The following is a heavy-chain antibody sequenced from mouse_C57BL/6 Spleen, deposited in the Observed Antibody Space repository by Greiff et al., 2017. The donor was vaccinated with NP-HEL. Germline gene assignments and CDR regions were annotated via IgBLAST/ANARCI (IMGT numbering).Heavy chain of an antibody. Sequence: QVQLQQPGTELVKPGASVKLSCKASGYTFTSYWMHWVKQRPGQGLEWIGNINPSNGGTNYNEKFKSKATLTVDKSSSTAYMQLSSLTSEDSAVYDCARLDYGSSGAMDDWGQGTSVTVSS. D-gene: IGHD1-1*01. CDR3: ARLDYGSSGAMDD. V-gene: IGHV1-53*01. CDR1: GYTFTSYW. CDR2: INPSNGGT. J-gene: IGHJ4*01.